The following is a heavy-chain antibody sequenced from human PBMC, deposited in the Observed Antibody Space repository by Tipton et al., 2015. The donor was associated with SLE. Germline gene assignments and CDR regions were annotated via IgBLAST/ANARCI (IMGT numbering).Heavy chain of an antibody. CDR1: GFTFSDHY. J-gene: IGHJ5*02. CDR3: AKDRMSASYYYFDL. D-gene: IGHD3-22*01. Sequence: SLRLSCAASGFTFSDHYMDWVRQAPGKGLEWVGRTRNKANSYTTEYAASVKGRFTISRDDSKNSLYLQMNSLRPEDTAFYHCAKDRMSASYYYFDLWGQGTLVTVSS. CDR2: TRNKANSYTT. V-gene: IGHV3-72*01.